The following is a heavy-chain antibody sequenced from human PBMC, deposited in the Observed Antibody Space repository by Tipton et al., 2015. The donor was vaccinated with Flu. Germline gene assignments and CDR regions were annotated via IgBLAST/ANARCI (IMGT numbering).Heavy chain of an antibody. CDR3: ARLTTSFDY. J-gene: IGHJ4*02. CDR2: ISDSGLYT. V-gene: IGHV3-21*01. CDR1: GFTFSSHS. Sequence: SLRLSCAASGFTFSSHSMNWVRQAPGKGLEWVSLISDSGLYTYYADSVKGRFTISRDNAKNSVYLQMNSLRAEDTVVYYCARLTTSFDYWGQGTLVTVAS. D-gene: IGHD1-14*01.